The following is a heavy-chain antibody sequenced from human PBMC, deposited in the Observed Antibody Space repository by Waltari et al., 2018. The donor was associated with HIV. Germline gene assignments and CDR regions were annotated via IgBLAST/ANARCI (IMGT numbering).Heavy chain of an antibody. V-gene: IGHV1-46*01. CDR2: TGPSGETT. D-gene: IGHD5-18*01. Sequence: QVQLVQSGAEVKKPGASVTVSCKASGDTFSNYYMNWVRQATGQGLEWMEITGPSGETTNYAKKFKGRVTMTRDTSTSTVYMGLRSLRSEDTAIYYCARGVPVDTTMGKYYYYAMDVWGQGTTVTVSS. J-gene: IGHJ6*02. CDR3: ARGVPVDTTMGKYYYYAMDV. CDR1: GDTFSNYY.